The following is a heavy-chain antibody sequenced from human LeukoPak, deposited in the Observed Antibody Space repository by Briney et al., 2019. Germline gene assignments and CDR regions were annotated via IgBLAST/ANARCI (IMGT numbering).Heavy chain of an antibody. CDR2: LFDARKV. J-gene: IGHJ4*02. V-gene: IGHV4-4*07. CDR1: NGSMRSYY. Sequence: PSETLTLTCTVSNGSMRSYYWTWIRQPAGKGLEWVGRLFDARKVNYNPSLGGRVTMSMDTSKNEFSLRMTSVTAADTAVYYCARGFQGVFDYWGQGAPVIVSS. CDR3: ARGFQGVFDY.